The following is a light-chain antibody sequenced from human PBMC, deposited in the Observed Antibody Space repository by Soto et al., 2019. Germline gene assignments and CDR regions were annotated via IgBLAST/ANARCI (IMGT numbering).Light chain of an antibody. Sequence: EIVLTQSPGTLSLSPGERATLSCRASQSVRSNFLAWYQQKPGQAPRLLIYGASNRATGIPDRFSGSGSGTDFTLTITRLEPEDFAMYYCQRYDSFQTFGQGNKVEI. CDR3: QRYDSFQT. CDR2: GAS. CDR1: QSVRSNF. J-gene: IGKJ1*01. V-gene: IGKV3-20*01.